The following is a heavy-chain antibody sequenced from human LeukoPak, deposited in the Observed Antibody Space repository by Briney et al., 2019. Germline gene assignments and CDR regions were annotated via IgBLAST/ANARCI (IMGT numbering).Heavy chain of an antibody. V-gene: IGHV4-4*02. CDR3: ATYFYGEYGSYYFDY. CDR2: IYHSGTT. Sequence: PSETLSLTCAVSGAFITNSHWWSWARQPPGKGLEWIGEIYHSGTTNYNPSLESRVTMSVDKSKNQFSLKLNSVTAADTAVYYCATYFYGEYGSYYFDYWGQGTLVTVSS. CDR1: GAFITNSHW. J-gene: IGHJ4*02. D-gene: IGHD4-17*01.